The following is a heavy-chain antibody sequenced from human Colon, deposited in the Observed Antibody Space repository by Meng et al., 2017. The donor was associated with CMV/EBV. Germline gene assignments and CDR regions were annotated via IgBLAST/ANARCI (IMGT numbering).Heavy chain of an antibody. CDR1: GGSISDSSYY. CDR2: IYGSGYT. V-gene: IGHV4-39*07. J-gene: IGHJ4*02. CDR3: ARDNGLRRFDS. Sequence: SETLSLTCTVSGGSISDSSYYWGWIRQPPGEGLEWIGTIYGSGYTYYNPSFESRATISIDTSKNQYSLKLRSVTAADTAVYYCARDNGLRRFDSWGQGTPVTVSS. D-gene: IGHD2-8*01.